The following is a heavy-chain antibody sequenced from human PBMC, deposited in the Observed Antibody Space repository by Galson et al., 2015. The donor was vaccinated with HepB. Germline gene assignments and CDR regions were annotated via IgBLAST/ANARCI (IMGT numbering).Heavy chain of an antibody. CDR1: GYTFTSYG. J-gene: IGHJ3*02. CDR3: ARDRSDIVATMTNQYNAFDI. V-gene: IGHV1-18*04. D-gene: IGHD5-12*01. Sequence: SVKVSCKASGYTFTSYGISWVRQAPGQGLEWMGWISAYNGNTNYAQKLQGRVTMTTDTSTSTAYMELRSLRSDDTAVYYCARDRSDIVATMTNQYNAFDIWGQGTMVTVSS. CDR2: ISAYNGNT.